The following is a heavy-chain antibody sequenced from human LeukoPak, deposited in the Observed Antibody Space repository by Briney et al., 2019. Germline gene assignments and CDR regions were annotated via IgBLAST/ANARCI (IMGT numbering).Heavy chain of an antibody. J-gene: IGHJ4*02. CDR1: GYIFTGYY. CDR3: ARGTSIVRGIIDY. D-gene: IGHD3-10*01. V-gene: IGHV1-2*02. Sequence: RASVNVSCKASGYIFTGYYMHWVRQAPGQGLEWMGWINTDSGGANYALKFQGRVTLTRDTSITTAYMELNRLRSDDTAVYYCARGTSIVRGIIDYWGQGTLVTVSS. CDR2: INTDSGGA.